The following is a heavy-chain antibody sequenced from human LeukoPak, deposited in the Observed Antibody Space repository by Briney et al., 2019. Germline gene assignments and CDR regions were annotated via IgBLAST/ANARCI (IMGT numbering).Heavy chain of an antibody. CDR3: AREGEHLDYDSSGYYYHY. CDR2: ISGSGGST. V-gene: IGHV3-23*01. J-gene: IGHJ4*02. D-gene: IGHD3-22*01. Sequence: PGGSLRLSCAASGFTFSSYAMSWVRQAPGKGLEWVSAISGSGGSTYYADSVKGRFTISRDNSKNTLYLQMNSLRAEDTAVYYCAREGEHLDYDSSGYYYHYWGQGTLVTVSS. CDR1: GFTFSSYA.